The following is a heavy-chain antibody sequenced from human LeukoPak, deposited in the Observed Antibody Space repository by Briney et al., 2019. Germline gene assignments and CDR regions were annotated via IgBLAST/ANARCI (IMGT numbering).Heavy chain of an antibody. V-gene: IGHV3-23*01. CDR3: ATLVVPAAPIGSDFDY. CDR1: GFTFGSYA. Sequence: GGSLRLSCAASGFTFGSYAMSWVRQAPGKGLEWVSAISGSGGSTYYADPVKGRFTISRDNSKKTLYLRMNSLRAEDTAVYYCATLVVPAAPIGSDFDYWGQGTLVTVSS. J-gene: IGHJ4*02. CDR2: ISGSGGST. D-gene: IGHD2-2*01.